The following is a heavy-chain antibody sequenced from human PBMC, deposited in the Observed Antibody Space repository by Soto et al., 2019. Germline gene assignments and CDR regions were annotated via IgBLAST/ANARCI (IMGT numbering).Heavy chain of an antibody. Sequence: ASVKVSCKASGYTFTSNAMHWVRQAPRQRLEWMGWINAGNGNTKYAQKLQGRVTMTTDTSTSTAYMELRSLRSDDTAVYYCARDKNRHGDYDYFDYWGQGTLVTVSS. CDR3: ARDKNRHGDYDYFDY. V-gene: IGHV1-3*01. J-gene: IGHJ4*02. CDR1: GYTFTSNA. D-gene: IGHD4-17*01. CDR2: INAGNGNT.